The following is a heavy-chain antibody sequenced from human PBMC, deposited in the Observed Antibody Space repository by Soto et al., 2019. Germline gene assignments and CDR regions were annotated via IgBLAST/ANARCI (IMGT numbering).Heavy chain of an antibody. D-gene: IGHD6-13*01. Sequence: SQTLSLTCAISGDSVSSNSAAWNWIRQSPSRGLEWLGRTYYRSKWYNDYAVSVKSRVTINPDTSKNQCSLQLNSVTPEDTAVYYCARDHIAAACRGNYYYYGMDVCGQGTTVTVSS. CDR1: GDSVSSNSAA. J-gene: IGHJ6*02. V-gene: IGHV6-1*01. CDR2: TYYRSKWYN. CDR3: ARDHIAAACRGNYYYYGMDV.